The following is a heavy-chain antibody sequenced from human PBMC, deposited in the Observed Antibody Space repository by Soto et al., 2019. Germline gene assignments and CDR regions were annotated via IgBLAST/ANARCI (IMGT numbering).Heavy chain of an antibody. Sequence: QVQLQESGPGLVKPSGTLSLTCAVSGDSFSSSNWWSWVRQPPGKGLEWIGKIHHSGKTNYNPSPKNRVTISQDKSKNQFSLRLSSVTAADTAVYYCAREGYNDDYDYWGQGTLVTVSS. D-gene: IGHD5-18*01. CDR3: AREGYNDDYDY. J-gene: IGHJ4*02. CDR1: GDSFSSSNW. V-gene: IGHV4-4*02. CDR2: IHHSGKT.